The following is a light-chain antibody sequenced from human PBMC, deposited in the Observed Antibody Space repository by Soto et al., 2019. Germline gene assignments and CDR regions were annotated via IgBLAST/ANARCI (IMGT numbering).Light chain of an antibody. CDR3: QQYGSSP. CDR1: QSVSSSY. Sequence: EIVLTQSPGTLSLSPGERATLSCRASQSVSSSYLAWYQQKPGQAPRLLIYGASSRATGIRDRFSGSGSGTDFTLTISRLEPEDFAVYYCQQYGSSPFGQGTKLEIK. J-gene: IGKJ2*01. CDR2: GAS. V-gene: IGKV3-20*01.